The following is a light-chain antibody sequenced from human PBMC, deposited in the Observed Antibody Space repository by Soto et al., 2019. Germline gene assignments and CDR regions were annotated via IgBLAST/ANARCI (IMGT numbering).Light chain of an antibody. CDR1: QSISSY. CDR3: QQSYSTPMYT. V-gene: IGKV1-39*01. Sequence: DIQMTQSPSSLSASVGDRVTITCRASQSISSYLNWYQQKPGKAPKLLISASSSLQSGVTSRFSGSGSGTDFTLTISSLQPEDFATYSCQQSYSTPMYTFGQGTKLEIK. CDR2: ASS. J-gene: IGKJ2*01.